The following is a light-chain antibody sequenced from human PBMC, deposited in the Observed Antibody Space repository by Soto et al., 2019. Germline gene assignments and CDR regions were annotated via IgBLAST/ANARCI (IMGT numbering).Light chain of an antibody. J-gene: IGKJ1*01. V-gene: IGKV3-20*01. CDR2: GAS. Sequence: EIVLTQSPGTLSLSPGERATLSCRASQSVSSDYLVWYQQKPGQAPRLRIYGASSRATGIPDRFSGSGSMTDFTLTISRLEPEDCAVYYCQHYGNSRTFGQGTKVEIK. CDR1: QSVSSDY. CDR3: QHYGNSRT.